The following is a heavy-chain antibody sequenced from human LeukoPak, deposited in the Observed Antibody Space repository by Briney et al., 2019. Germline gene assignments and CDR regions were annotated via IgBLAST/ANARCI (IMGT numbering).Heavy chain of an antibody. CDR3: ARLEDYDILTGFDY. CDR1: GFTFSSYG. D-gene: IGHD3-9*01. J-gene: IGHJ4*02. Sequence: GGSLRLSCAASGFTFSSYGMSWVRQAPGKGLEWVSAISGSGGSTYYADSVKGRFTISRDNSKNTLYLQMNSLRAEDTAVYYCARLEDYDILTGFDYWGQGTLVTVSS. CDR2: ISGSGGST. V-gene: IGHV3-23*01.